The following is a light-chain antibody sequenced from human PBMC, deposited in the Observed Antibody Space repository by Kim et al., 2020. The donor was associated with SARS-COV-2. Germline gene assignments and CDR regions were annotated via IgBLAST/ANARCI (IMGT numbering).Light chain of an antibody. Sequence: SASVGDRVTIPCRATQGISSWLAWYQQQPGKAPKLLIYAASSLQSGVPSRFSGSGSGTDFNLIINNLQPEDFATYYCQQTNSFPYTFGQGTKLEI. J-gene: IGKJ2*01. V-gene: IGKV1-12*01. CDR1: QGISSW. CDR2: AAS. CDR3: QQTNSFPYT.